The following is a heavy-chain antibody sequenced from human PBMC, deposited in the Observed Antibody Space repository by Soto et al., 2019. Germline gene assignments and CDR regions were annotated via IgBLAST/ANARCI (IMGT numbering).Heavy chain of an antibody. J-gene: IGHJ4*02. V-gene: IGHV3-49*03. D-gene: IGHD6-19*01. CDR2: IRSKAYGGTT. CDR3: TRDSPKQWALVWGFGY. Sequence: GGSLRLSCTASGFTFGDYAMSWFRQAPGKGLEWVGFIRSKAYGGTTEYAASVKGRFTISRDDSKSIAYLQMNSLKTEDTAVYYCTRDSPKQWALVWGFGYWGQGTLVTVSS. CDR1: GFTFGDYA.